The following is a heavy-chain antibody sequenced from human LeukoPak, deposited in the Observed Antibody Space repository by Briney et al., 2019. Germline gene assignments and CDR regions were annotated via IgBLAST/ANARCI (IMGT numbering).Heavy chain of an antibody. V-gene: IGHV3-30*02. CDR1: GFTFSNYG. J-gene: IGHJ6*03. CDR3: ANSEFTYSYPPYMDV. Sequence: GGSLRLSCAASGFTFSNYGMHWVRQAPGKGLEWVAYIRFDGTTKYYADSVKGRFTISRDNSKNTLYLQMNSLRAEDTALYYCANSEFTYSYPPYMDVGGKGTTVAVSS. D-gene: IGHD5-18*01. CDR2: IRFDGTTK.